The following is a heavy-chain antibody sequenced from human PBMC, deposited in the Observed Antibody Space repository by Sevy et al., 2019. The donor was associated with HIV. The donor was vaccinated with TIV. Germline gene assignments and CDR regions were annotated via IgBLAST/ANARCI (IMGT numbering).Heavy chain of an antibody. CDR1: GFSLSNYG. Sequence: GGSLRLSCVASGFSLSNYGMHWVRQAPGKGLEWVAAIWSDGSIKYYADSVRGRFAISRDNSKNTVYLQMNSLRVEDTAIYSCARESGSNWYFDLWGRGTLVTVSS. CDR3: ARESGSNWYFDL. J-gene: IGHJ2*01. V-gene: IGHV3-33*01. D-gene: IGHD1-26*01. CDR2: IWSDGSIK.